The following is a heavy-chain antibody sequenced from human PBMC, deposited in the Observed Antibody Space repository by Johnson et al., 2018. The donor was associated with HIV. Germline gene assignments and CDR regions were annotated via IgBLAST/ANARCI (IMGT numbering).Heavy chain of an antibody. J-gene: IGHJ3*02. CDR3: AREDQNWNYDHAFDI. CDR2: MWYDGSNK. V-gene: IGHV3-33*01. CDR1: GFTFSTYG. Sequence: QVLLVESGGGVVQPGRSLRLSCAASGFTFSTYGMHWVRQAPGKGLEWVAVMWYDGSNKYYADSVKGRFTISRDNSKNSLYLQINSLRAEDTAVYYCAREDQNWNYDHAFDIWGQGTMVTVSS. D-gene: IGHD1-7*01.